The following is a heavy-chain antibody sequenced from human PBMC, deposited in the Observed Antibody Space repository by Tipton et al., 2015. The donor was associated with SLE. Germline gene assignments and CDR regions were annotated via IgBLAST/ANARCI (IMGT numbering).Heavy chain of an antibody. CDR2: INHSGST. V-gene: IGHV4-34*01. CDR3: ARDQSPAGYSSLYYFDY. J-gene: IGHJ4*02. CDR1: GGSFSGYY. Sequence: TLSLTCAVYGGSFSGYYWSWIRQPPGKGLEWIGEINHSGSTNYNPSLKSRVTISVDTSKNQFSLKLSSVTAADTAVYYCARDQSPAGYSSLYYFDYWGQGTLVTVSS. D-gene: IGHD6-13*01.